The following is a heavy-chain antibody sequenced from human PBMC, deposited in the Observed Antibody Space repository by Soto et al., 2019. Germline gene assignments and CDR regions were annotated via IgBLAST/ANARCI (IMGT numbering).Heavy chain of an antibody. Sequence: QITLKESGPTLVKLTQTLTLTCTFSGFSLSTSGVGVGWIRQPPGKALEWLALIYWDDDKRYSQSLKSRLTITKDTSKNQVVLTLTKMDPVDTATYYCAHRFRVEDDYDFLSGYHTHPTIFDYLGQGTLVTVSS. CDR3: AHRFRVEDDYDFLSGYHTHPTIFDY. CDR1: GFSLSTSGVG. CDR2: IYWDDDK. J-gene: IGHJ4*02. V-gene: IGHV2-5*02. D-gene: IGHD3-3*01.